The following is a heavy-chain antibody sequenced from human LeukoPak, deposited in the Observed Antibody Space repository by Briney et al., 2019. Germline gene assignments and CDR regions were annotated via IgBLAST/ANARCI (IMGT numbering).Heavy chain of an antibody. Sequence: SETLSLTCAVYGGSFSGYYWSWIRQPPGKGLEWIGEINHSGSTNYNPSLKSRVTISVDTSKNQFSLKLSSVTAADTAVYYCARRPWYCSSTSCYAGRGDYYYYMDVWGKGTTVTISS. D-gene: IGHD2-2*01. J-gene: IGHJ6*03. CDR2: INHSGST. CDR3: ARRPWYCSSTSCYAGRGDYYYYMDV. CDR1: GGSFSGYY. V-gene: IGHV4-34*01.